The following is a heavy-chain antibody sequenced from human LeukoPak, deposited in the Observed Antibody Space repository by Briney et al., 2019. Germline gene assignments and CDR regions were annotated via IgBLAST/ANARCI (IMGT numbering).Heavy chain of an antibody. Sequence: RGSLRLSCAASGFTFSSYPMNWVRQAPGKGLEWVSAISGSGGSTYYADSVKGRFTISRDNSKNTLSLHMNSLRAEDTAVYYCAKDYSLYYYDSSGYIPWNYWGQGTLVTVSS. CDR2: ISGSGGST. V-gene: IGHV3-23*01. D-gene: IGHD3-22*01. J-gene: IGHJ4*02. CDR3: AKDYSLYYYDSSGYIPWNY. CDR1: GFTFSSYP.